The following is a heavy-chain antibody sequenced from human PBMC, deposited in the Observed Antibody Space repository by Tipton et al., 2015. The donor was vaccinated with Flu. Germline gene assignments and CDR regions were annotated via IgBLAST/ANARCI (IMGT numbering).Heavy chain of an antibody. CDR1: GEALGSSYY. Sequence: GEALGSSYYWAWIRQPPGRGLEWIGNIHTSAGTYYNLSLKSRVTMSVDLFKNQISLRLSSVAAADTAVYYCARERRGGWPFYDAFDFWGQGTTVTVSS. J-gene: IGHJ3*01. V-gene: IGHV4-38-2*02. CDR2: IHTSAGT. D-gene: IGHD6-19*01. CDR3: ARERRGGWPFYDAFDF.